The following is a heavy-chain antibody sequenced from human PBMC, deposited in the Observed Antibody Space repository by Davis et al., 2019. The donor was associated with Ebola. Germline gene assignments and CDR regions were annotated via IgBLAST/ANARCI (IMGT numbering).Heavy chain of an antibody. CDR3: VTERVRLAFDY. V-gene: IGHV3-33*03. Sequence: GEFLKISCTASGLAFNTFWMHWVRQAPGKGLEWVALIWYDGNAEYYADSVKGRFTISRDNSKNTLYLQMTSLRVDDTAVYYCVTERVRLAFDYWGQGTLVTVSS. CDR1: GLAFNTFW. J-gene: IGHJ4*02. CDR2: IWYDGNAE. D-gene: IGHD4/OR15-4a*01.